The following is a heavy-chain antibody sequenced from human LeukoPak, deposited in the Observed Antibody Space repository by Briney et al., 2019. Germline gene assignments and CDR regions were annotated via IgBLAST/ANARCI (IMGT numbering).Heavy chain of an antibody. CDR2: ISGSGGST. D-gene: IGHD5-18*01. J-gene: IGHJ4*02. Sequence: GGSLRLSCAASVYPFNSYAMSWVRQAPGKGLEWVSAISGSGGSTFYADSVKGRFTIPRDISKNTLYLQMSSGRAENTAVYYCAKAGGRTAMVTLFDYWGQGTLVTVSS. V-gene: IGHV3-23*01. CDR3: AKAGGRTAMVTLFDY. CDR1: VYPFNSYA.